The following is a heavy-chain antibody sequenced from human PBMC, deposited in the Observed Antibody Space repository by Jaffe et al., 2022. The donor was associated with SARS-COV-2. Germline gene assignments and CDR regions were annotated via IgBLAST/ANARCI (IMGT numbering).Heavy chain of an antibody. CDR2: VSGSGGST. V-gene: IGHV3-23*01. D-gene: IGHD1-26*01. J-gene: IGHJ4*02. CDR3: AKDSEFYSGRRDY. Sequence: EVQLLESGGGLVQPGGSLRLSCAASGFTFSRYAMSWVRQAPGKGLEWVSGVSGSGGSTYYADSVKGRLTISRDNSKSTLYLQMNSLRAEDTAVYYCAKDSEFYSGRRDYWGQGTLVTVSS. CDR1: GFTFSRYA.